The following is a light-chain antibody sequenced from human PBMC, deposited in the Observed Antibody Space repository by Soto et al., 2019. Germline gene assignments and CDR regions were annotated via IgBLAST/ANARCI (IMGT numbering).Light chain of an antibody. V-gene: IGKV1-33*01. J-gene: IGKJ4*01. CDR3: QQYNSYSPLT. CDR2: DAS. CDR1: QDITNY. Sequence: DIQMTQSPSSLSASVGDRVTITCQASQDITNYLHWFQQKPGKAPKLLIYDASNLETGVPSRFSGSGSGTDFTLTISSLQPDDFATYYCQQYNSYSPLTFGGGTKVDI.